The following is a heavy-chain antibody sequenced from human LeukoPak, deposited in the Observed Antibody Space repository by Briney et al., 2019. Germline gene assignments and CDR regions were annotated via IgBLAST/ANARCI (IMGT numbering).Heavy chain of an antibody. J-gene: IGHJ4*02. Sequence: ASVKVSCKASGYTFTSYDINWVRQATGQGLEWMGWMNPNSGNTGYAQKFQGRVTMTRNTSISTAYMELSSLRSEDTAVYYCARGTYYYDSSGYFPADFDYWGQGTLVTVSS. CDR3: ARGTYYYDSSGYFPADFDY. CDR1: GYTFTSYD. D-gene: IGHD3-22*01. V-gene: IGHV1-8*01. CDR2: MNPNSGNT.